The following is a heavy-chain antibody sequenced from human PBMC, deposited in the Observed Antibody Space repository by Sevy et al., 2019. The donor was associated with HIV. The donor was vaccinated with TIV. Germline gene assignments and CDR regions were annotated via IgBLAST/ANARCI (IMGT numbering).Heavy chain of an antibody. V-gene: IGHV1-2*02. CDR2: INPNSDDT. Sequence: ASVKVSCKASGYSFTAYYMYWVRQAPGQGLEWMEWINPNSDDTNYAQKFQGRVTMTSDASINTAYMELSGLRFDDAAVYYCARGLTIFGVAPQKHWGQGTLVTVSS. CDR1: GYSFTAYY. CDR3: ARGLTIFGVAPQKH. J-gene: IGHJ4*02. D-gene: IGHD3-3*01.